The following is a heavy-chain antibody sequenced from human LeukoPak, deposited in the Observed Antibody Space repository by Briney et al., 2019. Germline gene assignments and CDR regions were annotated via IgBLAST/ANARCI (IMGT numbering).Heavy chain of an antibody. V-gene: IGHV3-11*06. D-gene: IGHD3-10*01. J-gene: IGHJ6*02. CDR2: ISSSSSYT. CDR1: GFTFSDYY. Sequence: PGGSLRLSCAASGFTFSDYYMSWIRQAPGKGLEWVSYISSSSSYTNYADSVKGRFTISRDNAKNSLYLQTNSLRAEDTAVYYCARDQVVRGVIRYYYYYGMDVWGQGTTVTVSS. CDR3: ARDQVVRGVIRYYYYYGMDV.